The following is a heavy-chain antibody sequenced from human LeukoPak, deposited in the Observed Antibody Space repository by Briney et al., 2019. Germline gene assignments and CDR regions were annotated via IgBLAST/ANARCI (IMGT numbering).Heavy chain of an antibody. Sequence: PSGTLSLTCTVSGASISSSYWSWVRQPPGERLEWIGFIYYNGNTNSNPSLKSRVTISVDTSKNQFSLKLSSVTAADTPLYYCVRGNYDDRGYSNAFDIWGQGAMVVVSS. V-gene: IGHV4-59*01. CDR2: IYYNGNT. J-gene: IGHJ3*02. D-gene: IGHD2-15*01. CDR3: VRGNYDDRGYSNAFDI. CDR1: GASISSSY.